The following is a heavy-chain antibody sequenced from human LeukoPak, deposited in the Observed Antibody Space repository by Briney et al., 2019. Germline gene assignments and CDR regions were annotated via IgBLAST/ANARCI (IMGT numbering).Heavy chain of an antibody. V-gene: IGHV3-21*01. J-gene: IGHJ5*02. CDR3: ARVLGWFGETNWFDP. CDR1: GFTFSSYS. Sequence: GGSLRLSCAASGFTFSSYSMNWVRQAPGKGLEWVSSISSSSSYIYYADSVKGRFTISRDNAKNSLYLQMNSLRAEDTAVYHCARVLGWFGETNWFDPWGQGTLVTVSS. D-gene: IGHD3-10*01. CDR2: ISSSSSYI.